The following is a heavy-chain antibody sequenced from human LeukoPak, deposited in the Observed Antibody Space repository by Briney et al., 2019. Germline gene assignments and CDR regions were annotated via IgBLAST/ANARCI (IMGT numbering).Heavy chain of an antibody. V-gene: IGHV3-30*04. CDR1: GFTFSSYA. CDR3: AKDQRVWDP. CDR2: ISYDGSNK. Sequence: GGSLRLSCAASGFTFSSYAMHWVRQAPGKGLEWVAVISYDGSNKYYADSVKGRFTISRDNSKNTLYLQMNSLRAEDTAVYYCAKDQRVWDPWGQGTLVTVPS. D-gene: IGHD2-8*01. J-gene: IGHJ5*02.